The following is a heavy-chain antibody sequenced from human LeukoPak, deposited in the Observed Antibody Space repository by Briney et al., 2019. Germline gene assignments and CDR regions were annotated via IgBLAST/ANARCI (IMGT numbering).Heavy chain of an antibody. D-gene: IGHD3-3*01. J-gene: IGHJ4*02. CDR1: GFTLDDYT. CDR2: ISWDGGST. Sequence: GGSLRLSCAASGFTLDDYTMHWVRQAPGKGLEWVSLISWDGGSTYYADSVKGRFTISRDNSKNSLYLQMNSLRTEDTALYYCAKDHDFWSGYPDYWGQGTLVTVSS. CDR3: AKDHDFWSGYPDY. V-gene: IGHV3-43*01.